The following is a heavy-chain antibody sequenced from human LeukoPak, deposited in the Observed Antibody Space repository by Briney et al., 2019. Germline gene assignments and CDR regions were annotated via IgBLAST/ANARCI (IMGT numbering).Heavy chain of an antibody. D-gene: IGHD6-13*01. Sequence: GGSLRLSCTVSGFTFSSYWMHWVRQAPGKGLVWVSRINSAGISTNYADSVKGRFTISRDNAKNTLYLQMNSLRAEDTAIYYCGRDIATAVDYWGLGTLVTVSS. CDR1: GFTFSSYW. J-gene: IGHJ4*02. CDR3: GRDIATAVDY. V-gene: IGHV3-74*01. CDR2: INSAGIST.